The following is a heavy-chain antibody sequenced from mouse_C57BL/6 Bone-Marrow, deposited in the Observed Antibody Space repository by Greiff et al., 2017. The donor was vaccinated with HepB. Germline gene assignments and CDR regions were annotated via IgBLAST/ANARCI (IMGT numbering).Heavy chain of an antibody. V-gene: IGHV1-81*01. CDR2: IYPRSGNT. CDR1: GYTFTSYG. J-gene: IGHJ3*01. Sequence: QVQLQQSGAELARPGASVKLSCKVSGYTFTSYGISWVKQRTGQGLEWIGEIYPRSGNTYYNEKFKGKATLTADKSSSTAYMELRSLTSEDSAVYFCARDGSSPFAYWGQGTVVTVSA. D-gene: IGHD1-1*01. CDR3: ARDGSSPFAY.